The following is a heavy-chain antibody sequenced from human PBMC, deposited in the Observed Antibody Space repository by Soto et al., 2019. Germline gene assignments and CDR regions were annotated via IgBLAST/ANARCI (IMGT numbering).Heavy chain of an antibody. CDR3: ASHKVWFGELLSQSPPYLDF. Sequence: PSETLSLTCAVYGGSFSGYYWNWVRQPPGKGLEWIGEVNHVGSTNYNPSLKSRVTISVDTSKNQFSLKLTSVTAADTAVYYCASHKVWFGELLSQSPPYLDFWGQGNLVTVSS. J-gene: IGHJ4*02. CDR2: VNHVGST. D-gene: IGHD3-10*01. V-gene: IGHV4-34*01. CDR1: GGSFSGYY.